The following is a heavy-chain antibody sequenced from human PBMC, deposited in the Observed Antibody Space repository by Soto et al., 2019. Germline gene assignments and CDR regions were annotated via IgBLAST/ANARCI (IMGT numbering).Heavy chain of an antibody. D-gene: IGHD3-9*01. V-gene: IGHV4-59*08. CDR3: ARHPLYYDIWTGYSPNYYYYMDV. Sequence: SSETLSLTCTVSGGSISSYYWSWIRQPPGKGLEWIGYIYYSGSTNYNPSLKSRVTISVDTSKNQFSLKLSSVTAADTAVYYCARHPLYYDIWTGYSPNYYYYMDVGGKGTTVTVPS. CDR2: IYYSGST. J-gene: IGHJ6*03. CDR1: GGSISSYY.